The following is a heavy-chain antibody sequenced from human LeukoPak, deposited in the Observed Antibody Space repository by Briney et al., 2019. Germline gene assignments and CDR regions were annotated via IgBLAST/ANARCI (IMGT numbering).Heavy chain of an antibody. CDR2: ISGSGSTT. V-gene: IGHV3-23*01. CDR3: AKGSSTNSYYFGS. CDR1: GFTFSSYA. J-gene: IGHJ4*02. Sequence: GGSLRLSCAASGFTFSSYAMSWVRQAPGKGLEWVSAISGSGSTTYYADSVKGRFTISRDNSKNTLYLQMDTLRAEDTAVYYCAKGSSTNSYYFGSWGPGTLVTVSS. D-gene: IGHD1-1*01.